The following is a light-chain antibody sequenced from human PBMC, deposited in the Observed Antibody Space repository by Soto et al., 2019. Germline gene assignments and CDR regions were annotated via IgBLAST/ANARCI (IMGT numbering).Light chain of an antibody. CDR1: QDISNY. V-gene: IGKV1-33*01. J-gene: IGKJ4*01. CDR2: DAS. CDR3: QQYDNLP. Sequence: DLQMTQSPSSLSASVGDRVTITCQASQDISNYLNWYQQKPGKAPKLLIYDASNLETGVPSRFSGSGSGTDFTFTISSLQPEDIGTYYCQQYDNLPFGGGTKVEIK.